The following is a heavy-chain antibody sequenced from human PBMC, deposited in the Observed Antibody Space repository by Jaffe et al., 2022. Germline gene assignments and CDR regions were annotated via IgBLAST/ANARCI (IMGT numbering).Heavy chain of an antibody. Sequence: EVQLVESGGGLVQPGGSLRLSCAASGFTFSSYWMSWVRQAPGKGLEWVANIKQDGSEKYYVDSVKGRFTISRDNAKNSLYLQMNSLRAEDTAVYYCARDHDFWSGYYFSGNHDAFDIWGQGTMVTVSS. CDR2: IKQDGSEK. V-gene: IGHV3-7*01. CDR1: GFTFSSYW. J-gene: IGHJ3*02. CDR3: ARDHDFWSGYYFSGNHDAFDI. D-gene: IGHD3-3*01.